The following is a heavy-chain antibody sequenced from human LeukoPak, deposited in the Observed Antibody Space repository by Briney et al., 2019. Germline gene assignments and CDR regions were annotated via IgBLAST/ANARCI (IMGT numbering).Heavy chain of an antibody. CDR1: GYSFTSYW. CDR2: IYPGDSDT. CDR3: ARAAAEYSSSSDFDY. J-gene: IGHJ4*02. V-gene: IGHV5-51*01. D-gene: IGHD6-6*01. Sequence: GESLKISCKGSGYSFTSYWIGWVRQMPGKGLEWMGIIYPGDSDTRYSPPFQGQVTISADKSISTAYLQWSSLKASDTAMYYCARAAAEYSSSSDFDYWGQGTLVTVSS.